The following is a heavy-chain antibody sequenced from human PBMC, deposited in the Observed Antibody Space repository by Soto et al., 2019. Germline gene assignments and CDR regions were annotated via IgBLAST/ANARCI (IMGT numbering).Heavy chain of an antibody. D-gene: IGHD3-22*01. V-gene: IGHV3-30*18. J-gene: IGHJ6*02. Sequence: GGSLRLSCAASGFTFSSYGMHWVRQAPGKGLEWVAVISYDGSNKYYADSVKGRFTISRDNSKNTLYLQMNSLRAEDTAVYYCAKDHRYSSSGYYYEDNYYYGMDVWGQGTTVTVSS. CDR2: ISYDGSNK. CDR1: GFTFSSYG. CDR3: AKDHRYSSSGYYYEDNYYYGMDV.